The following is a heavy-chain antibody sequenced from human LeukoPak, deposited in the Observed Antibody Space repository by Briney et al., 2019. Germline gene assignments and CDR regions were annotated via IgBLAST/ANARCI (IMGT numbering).Heavy chain of an antibody. CDR2: ISAYNGNT. J-gene: IGHJ4*02. CDR3: ARDGGRPRITMVRGVQSPPAPLDY. CDR1: GYTFTSYG. V-gene: IGHV1-18*01. Sequence: ASEKVSCKASGYTFTSYGISWVRQAPGQGLEWMGWISAYNGNTNYAQKLQGRVTMTTDTSTSTAYMELRSLRSDDTAVYYCARDGGRPRITMVRGVQSPPAPLDYWGQGTLVTVSS. D-gene: IGHD3-10*01.